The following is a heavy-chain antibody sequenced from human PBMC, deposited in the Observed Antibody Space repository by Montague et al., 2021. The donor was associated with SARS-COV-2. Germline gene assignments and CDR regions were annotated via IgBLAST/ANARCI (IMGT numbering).Heavy chain of an antibody. V-gene: IGHV3-23*01. D-gene: IGHD1-14*01. Sequence: SLRLSCAASGLMFSNYAMTWVRQAPGKGPEWVSTISGESGGTYYADSVKGRFTISRDNSKYTLYLQMDSLRAEDTAVYYCVKDVDAWGYNLFDYWGQGTLVTVSS. CDR2: ISGESGGT. J-gene: IGHJ4*02. CDR3: VKDVDAWGYNLFDY. CDR1: GLMFSNYA.